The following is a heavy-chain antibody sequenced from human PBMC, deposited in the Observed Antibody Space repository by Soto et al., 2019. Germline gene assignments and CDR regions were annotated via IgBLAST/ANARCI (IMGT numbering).Heavy chain of an antibody. J-gene: IGHJ4*02. V-gene: IGHV3-21*01. CDR1: GFTFSSYS. D-gene: IGHD3-10*01. CDR3: ARDTREDY. CDR2: ISSSSNYI. Sequence: EVQLVESGGGLVKPGGSLRLSCAASGFTFSSYSMNWVRQAPGKGLEWVSSISSSSNYIYYIDSVKGRFTISRDNAKNSLYPKMNSLRAEDTAVYYCARDTREDYWGQGILVTVSS.